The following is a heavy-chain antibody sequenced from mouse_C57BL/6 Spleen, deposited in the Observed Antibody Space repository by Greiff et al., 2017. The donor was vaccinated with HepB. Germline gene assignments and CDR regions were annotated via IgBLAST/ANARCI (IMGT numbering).Heavy chain of an antibody. CDR3: ARWWSRYGKGENAMDY. J-gene: IGHJ4*01. CDR2: IDPNSGGT. V-gene: IGHV1-72*01. Sequence: VKLKQPGAELVKPGASVKLSCKASGYTFTSYWMHWVKQRPGRGLEWIGRIDPNSGGTKYNEKFKSKATLTVDKPSSTAYMQLSSLTSEDSAVYYCARWWSRYGKGENAMDYWGQGTSVTVSS. CDR1: GYTFTSYW. D-gene: IGHD2-1*01.